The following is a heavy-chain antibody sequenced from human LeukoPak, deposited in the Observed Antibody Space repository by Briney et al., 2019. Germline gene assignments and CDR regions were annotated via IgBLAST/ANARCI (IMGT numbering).Heavy chain of an antibody. CDR1: GGTFSSYA. D-gene: IGHD3-22*01. CDR2: IIPILGIA. J-gene: IGHJ4*02. CDR3: ARDKDYYDSNPIDY. V-gene: IGHV1-69*04. Sequence: SVKVSCKASGGTFSSYAISWVRQAPGQGLEWMGRIIPILGIANYAQKFQGRVTITADKSTSTAYMELSSLRSEDTAVYYCARDKDYYDSNPIDYWGQGTLVTVSS.